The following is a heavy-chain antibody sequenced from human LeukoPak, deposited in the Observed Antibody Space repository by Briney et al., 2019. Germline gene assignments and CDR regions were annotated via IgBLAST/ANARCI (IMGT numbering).Heavy chain of an antibody. J-gene: IGHJ5*02. Sequence: GESLKISCKSSGYSFTSYWITWVRQMPGKGLEWMGRIDPSDSYTNYSPSFQGHVTISADKSISTAYLHWSSLKASDTAMYYCARARFRGRNVRSPFDPWGQGTLVTVSS. D-gene: IGHD3-10*01. CDR1: GYSFTSYW. CDR2: IDPSDSYT. CDR3: ARARFRGRNVRSPFDP. V-gene: IGHV5-10-1*01.